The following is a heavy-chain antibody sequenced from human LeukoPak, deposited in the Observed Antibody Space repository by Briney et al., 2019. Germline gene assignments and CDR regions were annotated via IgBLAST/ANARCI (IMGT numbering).Heavy chain of an antibody. CDR3: AKTRGPGAVQPDY. CDR2: ISGSVST. CDR1: GFTFTNYA. Sequence: GGSLRLSWAASGFTFTNYAMAWVRQAPGKGLEWVSTISGSVSTYYADSVKGRFTISRDDSKNTLYLQMNSLRAEDTAIYYCAKTRGPGAVQPDYWGQGTLVTVSS. V-gene: IGHV3-23*01. J-gene: IGHJ4*02. D-gene: IGHD6-19*01.